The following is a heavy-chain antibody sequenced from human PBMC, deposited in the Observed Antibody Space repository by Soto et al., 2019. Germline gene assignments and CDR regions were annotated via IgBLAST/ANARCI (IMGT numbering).Heavy chain of an antibody. D-gene: IGHD2-15*01. J-gene: IGHJ5*02. Sequence: GKGLEWVSYISSSSSTIYYADSVKGRFTISRDNAKNSLYLQMNSLRDEDTAVYYCARDLCSGGSCYSYGWFDPWGQGTLVTVSS. CDR2: ISSSSSTI. CDR3: ARDLCSGGSCYSYGWFDP. V-gene: IGHV3-48*02.